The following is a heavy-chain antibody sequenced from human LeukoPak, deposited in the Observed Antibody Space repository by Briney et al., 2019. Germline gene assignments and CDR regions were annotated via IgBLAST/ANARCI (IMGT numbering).Heavy chain of an antibody. V-gene: IGHV3-30-3*01. J-gene: IGHJ6*02. Sequence: GGSLRLSCAASGFTFSSYAMHWVRQAPGKGLEWVAVISYDGSNKYYADSVKGRFTISRDNSKNTLYLQMNSLRAEDTAVYYCAREFEQRQNYYYYGMDVWGQGTTVTVSS. D-gene: IGHD6-25*01. CDR1: GFTFSSYA. CDR3: AREFEQRQNYYYYGMDV. CDR2: ISYDGSNK.